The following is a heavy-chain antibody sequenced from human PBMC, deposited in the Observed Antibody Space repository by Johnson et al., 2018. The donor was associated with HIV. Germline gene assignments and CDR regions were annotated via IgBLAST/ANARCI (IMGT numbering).Heavy chain of an antibody. D-gene: IGHD6-13*01. Sequence: QVQLVESGGGVVQPGRSLRLSCAASGFTFSSYGMHWVRQAPGKGLEWVAVIWYDGSNKYYADSVKGRFTISSDNSKNTLYLQMNSLRIEDTAVYYCAKVRSSSWYDAFDIWGQGTMVTVSS. CDR3: AKVRSSSWYDAFDI. V-gene: IGHV3-33*06. J-gene: IGHJ3*02. CDR2: IWYDGSNK. CDR1: GFTFSSYG.